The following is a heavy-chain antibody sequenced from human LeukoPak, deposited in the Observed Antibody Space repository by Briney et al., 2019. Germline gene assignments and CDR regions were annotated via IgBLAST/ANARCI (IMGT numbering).Heavy chain of an antibody. J-gene: IGHJ5*02. CDR3: AREVGEYDSDNWFDT. D-gene: IGHD2/OR15-2a*01. Sequence: SETLSLTCTVSGGSISPYYWSWIRQPPGKGLEWIGYDYYSGSANYNPSLKSRVTISVATSKNQFSLKLTSVTAADTAVYYCAREVGEYDSDNWFDTWGQGTLVTVSS. CDR1: GGSISPYY. V-gene: IGHV4-59*01. CDR2: DYYSGSA.